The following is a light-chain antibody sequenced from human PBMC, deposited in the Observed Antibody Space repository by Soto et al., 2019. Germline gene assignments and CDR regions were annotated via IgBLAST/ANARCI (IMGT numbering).Light chain of an antibody. CDR2: TAS. J-gene: IGKJ4*01. CDR1: QTINSY. CDR3: QQYDTYLLT. V-gene: IGKV1-5*03. Sequence: DIQMTQSPSTLSASVGDRVTITCRASQTINSYLAWYQQKPGKAPNLLIYTASTLQSGVPSRFSGSGSGTEFTLTISSLQPDDFATYYCQQYDTYLLTFGGGTKVDIK.